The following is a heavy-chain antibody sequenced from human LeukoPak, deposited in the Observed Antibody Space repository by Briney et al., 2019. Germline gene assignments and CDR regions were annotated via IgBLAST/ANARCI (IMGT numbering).Heavy chain of an antibody. CDR3: ARVRGYSYANEYHFEY. V-gene: IGHV3-33*08. Sequence: GGSLRLSCAASGFTFSSYGMHWVRQAPGKGLEWVALIWYDGSNQDYADPVRGRFTVSRDNSKNTLYLQMNLLRAEDTALYYCARVRGYSYANEYHFEYWGQGTLVTVSS. J-gene: IGHJ4*02. CDR1: GFTFSSYG. CDR2: IWYDGSNQ. D-gene: IGHD5-18*01.